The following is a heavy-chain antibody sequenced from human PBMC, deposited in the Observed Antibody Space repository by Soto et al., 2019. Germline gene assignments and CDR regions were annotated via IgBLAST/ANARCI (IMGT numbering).Heavy chain of an antibody. J-gene: IGHJ4*02. CDR1: GFTFSSYA. CDR3: ASRSSGWYFDY. V-gene: IGHV3-23*01. Sequence: EVQLLESGGGLVQPGGSLRLSCAASGFTFSSYAMNWVRQAPGKGLEWVSVISGSGGSTYYADSVKGRFTISRDNSKNTLYLQMNSRRAEDTAVYYCASRSSGWYFDYWGQGTLVTVSS. CDR2: ISGSGGST. D-gene: IGHD6-19*01.